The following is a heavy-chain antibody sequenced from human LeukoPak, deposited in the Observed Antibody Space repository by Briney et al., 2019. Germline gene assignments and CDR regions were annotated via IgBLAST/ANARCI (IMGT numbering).Heavy chain of an antibody. D-gene: IGHD4-23*01. CDR3: TTDDVETPGIDY. V-gene: IGHV3-15*01. CDR1: GFTFDDYA. J-gene: IGHJ4*02. CDR2: IKSKTDGGTA. Sequence: GGSLRLSCAASGFTFDDYAMHWVRQAPGKGLEWVGRIKSKTDGGTADYAAPMKGRFTISRDDAKNTLYLQMNSLKTEDTAMYYCTTDDVETPGIDYWGQGTLVTVSS.